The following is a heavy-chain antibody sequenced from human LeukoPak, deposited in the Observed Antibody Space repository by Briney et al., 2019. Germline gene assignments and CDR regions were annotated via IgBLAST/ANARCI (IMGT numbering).Heavy chain of an antibody. CDR2: ITGSGDYT. D-gene: IGHD2-21*01. CDR3: ARGVMAARLYYFDY. CDR1: GFSFGSHP. Sequence: GGSLRLSCAASGFSFGSHPMNWVRQAPGKGLEWVSGITGSGDYTYYIESVQGRLTISRDNSKNMLFLQMNSLRAEDTAVYYCARGVMAARLYYFDYGGRGILVTVSS. V-gene: IGHV3-23*01. J-gene: IGHJ4*02.